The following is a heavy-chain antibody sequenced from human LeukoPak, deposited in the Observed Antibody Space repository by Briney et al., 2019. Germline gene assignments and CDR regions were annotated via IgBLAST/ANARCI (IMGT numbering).Heavy chain of an antibody. Sequence: SETLSLTCTVSGGSISSDNYYWGWIRQPPGKGLEFIGSIYYSGSTYYNPSLKSRVTISVDTSKNQFSLKLSSVTAADTAVYYCARQPKSCAPGIFVTGKACWFDPWGQGTLVTVSP. CDR3: ARQPKSCAPGIFVTGKACWFDP. D-gene: IGHD3-3*01. CDR1: GGSISSDNYY. CDR2: IYYSGST. J-gene: IGHJ5*02. V-gene: IGHV4-39*01.